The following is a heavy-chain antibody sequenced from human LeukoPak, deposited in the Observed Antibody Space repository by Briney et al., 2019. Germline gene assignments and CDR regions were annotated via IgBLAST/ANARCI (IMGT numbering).Heavy chain of an antibody. CDR1: GFTFSTYA. V-gene: IGHV3-23*01. J-gene: IGHJ4*02. D-gene: IGHD3-9*01. CDR2: ISGSGGST. CDR3: AKGAGNFDWSYHDY. Sequence: GGSLRLSCAASGFTFSTYAMSWVRQAPGKGLEWVSAISGSGGSTYSADSVTGRFTISRDNSKNTLYLQLNSLRAEDTAVYYCAKGAGNFDWSYHDYWGQGTLVTVSS.